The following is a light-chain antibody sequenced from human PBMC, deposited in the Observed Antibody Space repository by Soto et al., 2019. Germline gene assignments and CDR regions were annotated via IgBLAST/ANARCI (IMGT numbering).Light chain of an antibody. CDR1: SSNIGANYD. V-gene: IGLV1-40*01. Sequence: QSVLTQPPSVSGAPGQRVTISCTGSSSNIGANYDVHWYQHRPGTAPKLLIFGNTNRPSGVPDRFSGSKSGTPASLAITGLQAEDEGDYYCQSYDSTLSARYVFGTGTKATVL. CDR2: GNT. CDR3: QSYDSTLSARYV. J-gene: IGLJ1*01.